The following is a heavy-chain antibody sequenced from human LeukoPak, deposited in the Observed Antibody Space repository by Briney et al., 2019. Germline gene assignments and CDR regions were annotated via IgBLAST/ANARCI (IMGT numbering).Heavy chain of an antibody. CDR3: ARDYYGGGWFDP. D-gene: IGHD4-23*01. J-gene: IGHJ5*02. CDR1: GFTFSSYA. V-gene: IGHV3-48*04. CDR2: ISSSGSTI. Sequence: GGSLRLSCAGSGFTFSSYAMSWFRQAPGKGLEWVSYISSSGSTIYYADSVKGRFTISRDNAKNSLYLQMNSLRAEDTAVYYCARDYYGGGWFDPWGQGTLVTVSS.